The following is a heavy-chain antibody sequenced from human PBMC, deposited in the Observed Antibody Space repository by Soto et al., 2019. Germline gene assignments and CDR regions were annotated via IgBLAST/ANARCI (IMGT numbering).Heavy chain of an antibody. V-gene: IGHV3-30-3*01. J-gene: IGHJ4*02. CDR3: ARDKRDLRFLEWSYYFDY. CDR2: ISYDGSKK. D-gene: IGHD3-3*01. Sequence: QVQLVESGGGVVQPGRSLRLSCAASGFTFSSCAMHWVRQAPGKGLEWVALISYDGSKKYYADSVKGRFTISRDNSKNTLYMQMNSLGAEDTAVYYCARDKRDLRFLEWSYYFDYWGQGTLVTVSS. CDR1: GFTFSSCA.